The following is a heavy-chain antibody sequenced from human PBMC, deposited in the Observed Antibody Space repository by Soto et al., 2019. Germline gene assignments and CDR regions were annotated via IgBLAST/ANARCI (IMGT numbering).Heavy chain of an antibody. CDR1: GFTFDDYG. J-gene: IGHJ4*02. CDR3: ARGAIYCSGGRCYPVY. V-gene: IGHV3-20*04. Sequence: EVQLVESGGGVVRPGGSLSLSCAASGFTFDDYGMSWVRQAPGQGLEWVSGINWNGDSTGYADSVKGRFTISRENDKNSLYLQMNSVRAEDTALDYCARGAIYCSGGRCYPVYWGQGTLVTVSS. CDR2: INWNGDST. D-gene: IGHD2-15*01.